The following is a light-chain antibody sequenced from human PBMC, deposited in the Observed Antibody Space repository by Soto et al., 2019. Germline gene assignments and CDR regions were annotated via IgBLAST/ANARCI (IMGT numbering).Light chain of an antibody. Sequence: QSVLTQPPSASGSPGQSVTISCTGTSSDVGAYNYVSWYQQHPDKAPKLIIYEVNKRPSGVPDRFSGSKSGNTASLTVAGLQAEDEADYYCSSYAGRSLVFGGGTKLTVL. CDR3: SSYAGRSLV. V-gene: IGLV2-8*01. J-gene: IGLJ2*01. CDR1: SSDVGAYNY. CDR2: EVN.